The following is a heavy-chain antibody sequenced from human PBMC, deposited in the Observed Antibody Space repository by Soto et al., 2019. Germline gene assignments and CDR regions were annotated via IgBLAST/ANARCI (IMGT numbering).Heavy chain of an antibody. CDR2: VSGNNGAS. CDR3: VRDQKYFRVNGNWFDS. CDR1: GYTSADFG. Sequence: RASVKVSGKASGYTSADFGISWVRQAPGQGLEWMGWVSGNNGASNPAPKVQGRITMTLDTSTGVSYMALRSLRSDDTAIYYCVRDQKYFRVNGNWFDSWGQGTLVTVSS. V-gene: IGHV1-18*04. D-gene: IGHD2-2*01. J-gene: IGHJ5*01.